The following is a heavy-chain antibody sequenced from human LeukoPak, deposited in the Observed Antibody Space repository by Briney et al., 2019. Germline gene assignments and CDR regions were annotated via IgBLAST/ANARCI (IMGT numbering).Heavy chain of an antibody. Sequence: SETLSLTCAVYGGSFSGYYWSWIRQPPGKGLEWIGEINHSGSTNYNPSLKSRVTISVDTSKNQFSLKLSSVTAADPAVYYCARTYYDFWSGYFAGGIFDYWGQGTLVTVSS. CDR2: INHSGST. V-gene: IGHV4-34*01. CDR1: GGSFSGYY. CDR3: ARTYYDFWSGYFAGGIFDY. J-gene: IGHJ4*02. D-gene: IGHD3-3*01.